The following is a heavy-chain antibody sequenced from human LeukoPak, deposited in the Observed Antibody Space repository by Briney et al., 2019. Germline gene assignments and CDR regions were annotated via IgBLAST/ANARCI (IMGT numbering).Heavy chain of an antibody. CDR3: ARGGSSWYDY. J-gene: IGHJ4*02. D-gene: IGHD6-13*01. CDR2: IYYSGST. CDR1: GGSISSGDYY. V-gene: IGHV4-30-4*01. Sequence: SETLSLTCTVSGGSISSGDYYWSWIRQPPGKGLEWIGYIYYSGSTYYNPSLKSRVTISVDRSKNQFSLKLSSVTAADTAVYYCARGGSSWYDYWGQGTLVTVSS.